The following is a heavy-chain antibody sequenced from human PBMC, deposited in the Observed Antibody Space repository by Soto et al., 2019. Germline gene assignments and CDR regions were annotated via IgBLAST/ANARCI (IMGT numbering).Heavy chain of an antibody. D-gene: IGHD3-3*02. J-gene: IGHJ6*03. CDR3: DSFSTLGNDYDVDF. CDR2: INSSGRA. Sequence: QVQLPESGPGLVKPSQTLSLTCSVSGVSITSSDSYRSLIRQPPGKGREWIGYINSSGRAYYKTSMKSRVSIQIDTAKNQFSLRLNSVNVADTPVYFCDSFSTLGNDYDVDFWGKGTTVTVSS. CDR1: GVSITSSDSY. V-gene: IGHV4-30-4*01.